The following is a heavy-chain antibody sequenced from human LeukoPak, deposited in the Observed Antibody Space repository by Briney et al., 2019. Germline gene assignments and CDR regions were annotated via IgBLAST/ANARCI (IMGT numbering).Heavy chain of an antibody. CDR1: GYTFTSYD. J-gene: IGHJ5*02. Sequence: ASVKVSCKASGYTFTSYDINWVRQATGQGLEWMGWMSPNSGNTGYAQKFQGRVTMTRNTSISTAYMELSRLRSDDTAVYYCASAVVPAATWFDPWGQGTLVAVSS. CDR3: ASAVVPAATWFDP. D-gene: IGHD2-2*01. CDR2: MSPNSGNT. V-gene: IGHV1-8*01.